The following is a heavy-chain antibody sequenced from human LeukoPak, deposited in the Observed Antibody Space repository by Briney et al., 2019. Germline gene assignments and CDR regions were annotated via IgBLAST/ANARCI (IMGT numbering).Heavy chain of an antibody. V-gene: IGHV1-18*01. J-gene: IGHJ4*02. Sequence: ASVKVSCKASGYTFTSYGISWVRQAPGQGLEWMGWISAYNGNTNYAQKLQGRVTMTTDTSTSTAYMELRSLRSDDTAVYYCARDLLHRGIRVAGSGYWGQGTLVTVSS. CDR1: GYTFTSYG. CDR2: ISAYNGNT. CDR3: ARDLLHRGIRVAGSGY. D-gene: IGHD6-19*01.